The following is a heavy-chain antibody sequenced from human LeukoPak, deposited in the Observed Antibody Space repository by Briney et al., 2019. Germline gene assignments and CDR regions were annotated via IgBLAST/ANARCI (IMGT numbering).Heavy chain of an antibody. V-gene: IGHV3-23*01. D-gene: IGHD2-15*01. CDR2: ISGSGGST. J-gene: IGHJ4*02. Sequence: GGSLRLSCAASGFTFSSCAMSWVRQAPGKGLEWVSAISGSGGSTYYADSVKGRFTISRDNSKNTLYLQMNSLRAEDTAVYYCAKAEDIVVVVAATSFDYWGQGTLVTVSS. CDR1: GFTFSSCA. CDR3: AKAEDIVVVVAATSFDY.